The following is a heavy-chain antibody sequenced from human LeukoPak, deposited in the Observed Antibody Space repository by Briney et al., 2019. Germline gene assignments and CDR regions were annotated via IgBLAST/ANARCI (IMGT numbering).Heavy chain of an antibody. D-gene: IGHD6-13*01. CDR3: TTSYSGNSWYDWFGP. V-gene: IGHV3-73*01. CDR1: GFTFSGSS. Sequence: GGSLRLSCAASGFTFSGSSIHWVRQASGKGLEWVGLIRTKANTYATAYAASVTGRYTISRDDSKDTSYLQMNSLKSEDTALYFCTTSYSGNSWYDWFGPWGQGTLVTVSS. J-gene: IGHJ5*02. CDR2: IRTKANTYAT.